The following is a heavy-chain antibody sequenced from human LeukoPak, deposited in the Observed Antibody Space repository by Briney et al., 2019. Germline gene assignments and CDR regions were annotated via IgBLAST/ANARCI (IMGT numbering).Heavy chain of an antibody. Sequence: PSETLSLTCAVYGGSFSGYYWSWIRQPPGKGLKWIGEINHSGSTNYNPSLKSRVTISVDTSKNQFSLKLSSVTAADTAVYYCASLYCSSTSCYADPWGQGTLVTVSS. CDR3: ASLYCSSTSCYADP. CDR1: GGSFSGYY. J-gene: IGHJ5*02. CDR2: INHSGST. D-gene: IGHD2-2*01. V-gene: IGHV4-34*01.